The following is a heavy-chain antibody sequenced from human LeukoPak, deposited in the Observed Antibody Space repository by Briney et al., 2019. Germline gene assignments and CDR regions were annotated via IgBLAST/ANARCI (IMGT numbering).Heavy chain of an antibody. V-gene: IGHV3-21*01. Sequence: GGSLRLSCAASGFTFSSYSVNWVRQAPGKGLEWVSSISSSSSYIYYADSVKGRFTISRDNAKNSLYLQMNSLRAEDTAVYYCARNRWLQPFDYWGQGTLVTVSS. J-gene: IGHJ4*02. CDR2: ISSSSSYI. CDR1: GFTFSSYS. CDR3: ARNRWLQPFDY. D-gene: IGHD5-12*01.